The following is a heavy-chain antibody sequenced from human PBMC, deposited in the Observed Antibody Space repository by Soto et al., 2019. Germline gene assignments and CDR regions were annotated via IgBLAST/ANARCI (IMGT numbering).Heavy chain of an antibody. Sequence: HPGGSLRLSCAASGFTFSSYGMHWVRQAPGKGLEWVAVIWYDGSNKYYADSVKGRFTISRDNSKNTLYLQMNSLRAEDTAVYYCARDLSARGSSSTSPYYYYGMDVWGQGTTVTVSS. CDR1: GFTFSSYG. D-gene: IGHD2-2*01. CDR2: IWYDGSNK. J-gene: IGHJ6*02. V-gene: IGHV3-33*01. CDR3: ARDLSARGSSSTSPYYYYGMDV.